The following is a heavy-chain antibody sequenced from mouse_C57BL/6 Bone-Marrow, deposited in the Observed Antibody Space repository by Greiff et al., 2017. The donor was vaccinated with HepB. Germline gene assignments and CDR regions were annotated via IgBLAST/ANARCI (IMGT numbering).Heavy chain of an antibody. Sequence: QVQLQQPGTELVKPGASVKLSCKASGYTFTSYWMHWVKQRPGQGLEWIGNINPSNGGTNYNEKFKSKATLTVDKSSSTAYMQLSSLTYEDSAVYYCARPDYYGSYYFDYWGQGTTLTVSS. D-gene: IGHD1-1*01. J-gene: IGHJ2*01. CDR2: INPSNGGT. CDR3: ARPDYYGSYYFDY. CDR1: GYTFTSYW. V-gene: IGHV1-53*01.